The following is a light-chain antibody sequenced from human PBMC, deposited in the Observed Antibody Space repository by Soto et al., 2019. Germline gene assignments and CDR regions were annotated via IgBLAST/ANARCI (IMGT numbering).Light chain of an antibody. CDR3: SSFADYDTYV. Sequence: QSVPTQPPSASGSPGQSVTISCTGGSSDVGGYNYVSWYQQHPGKAPKLIIYEVDRRPSGVPDRFSGSKSGNTASLTVSGLRAEDEADYYCSSFADYDTYVFGTGTKVTVL. CDR1: SSDVGGYNY. CDR2: EVD. J-gene: IGLJ1*01. V-gene: IGLV2-8*01.